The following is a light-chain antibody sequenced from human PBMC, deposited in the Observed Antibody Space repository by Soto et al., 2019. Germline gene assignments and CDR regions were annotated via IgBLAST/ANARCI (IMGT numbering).Light chain of an antibody. Sequence: EIVLTQSPVTRSLSPWERATLSCIASQSVNSVYLAWYQQKPGQAPSLLIHGASNRATGIPDRFSGSGSGTDFTLTISRLEPEDFAVYYCQQYGSSPLTFGGGTKVDIK. CDR1: QSVNSVY. J-gene: IGKJ4*01. V-gene: IGKV3-20*01. CDR3: QQYGSSPLT. CDR2: GAS.